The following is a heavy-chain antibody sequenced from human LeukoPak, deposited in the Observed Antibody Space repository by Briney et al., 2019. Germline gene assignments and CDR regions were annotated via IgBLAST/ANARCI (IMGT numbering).Heavy chain of an antibody. D-gene: IGHD1-26*01. CDR3: ARRLSPLGSNVGAGFDH. J-gene: IGHJ4*02. CDR1: GDSVSSGNYY. V-gene: IGHV4-61*01. CDR2: IYYNGNT. Sequence: SETLSLTCIVSGDSVSSGNYYWSWIRLPPGKGLEYIGHIYYNGNTNYNPSLKSRVTLSIDTSRNQFSLKLSSATAADTAGYYCARRLSPLGSNVGAGFDHWGQGTLVTVSS.